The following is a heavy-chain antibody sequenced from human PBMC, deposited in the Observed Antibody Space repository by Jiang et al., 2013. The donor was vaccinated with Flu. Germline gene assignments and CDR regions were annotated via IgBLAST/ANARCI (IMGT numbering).Heavy chain of an antibody. CDR1: GGSISSYY. V-gene: IGHV4-59*01. J-gene: IGHJ2*01. Sequence: GPGLVKPSETLSLTCTVSGGSISSYYWSWIRQPPGKGLEWIGYIYYSGSTNYNPSLKSRVTISVDTSKNQFSLKLSSVTAADTAVYYCARVSYYDSSGYRVWYFDLWGRGTLVTVSS. D-gene: IGHD3-22*01. CDR3: ARVSYYDSSGYRVWYFDL. CDR2: IYYSGST.